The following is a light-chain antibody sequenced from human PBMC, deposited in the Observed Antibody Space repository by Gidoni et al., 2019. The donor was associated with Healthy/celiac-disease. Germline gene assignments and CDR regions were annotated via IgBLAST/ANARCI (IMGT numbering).Light chain of an antibody. V-gene: IGKV1-8*01. Sequence: SWLTQSPSSFSASTGDRVTITCRASQGISSYLAWYQQNPGKAPKLLIYASSTLQSGVPSRFSGSGSGTDFTLTISCLQSEDFATYYCQQYYSSPETFGQGTKLEIK. J-gene: IGKJ2*01. CDR3: QQYYSSPET. CDR1: QGISSY. CDR2: ASS.